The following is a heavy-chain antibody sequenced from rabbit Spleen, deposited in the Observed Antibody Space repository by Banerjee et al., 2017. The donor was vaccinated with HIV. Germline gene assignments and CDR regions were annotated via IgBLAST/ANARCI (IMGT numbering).Heavy chain of an antibody. CDR1: GFSFSSSDY. Sequence: QQLEESGGDLVKPGASLTLTCTASGFSFSSSDYMCWVRQAPGKGLEWISCIAGSSSGFTYSASWAKGRFTISKTSSTTVTLQMTSLTAADTATYFCARDGAGGSYFALWGQGTLVTVS. CDR3: ARDGAGGSYFAL. J-gene: IGHJ4*01. V-gene: IGHV1S40*01. CDR2: IAGSSSGFT. D-gene: IGHD8-1*01.